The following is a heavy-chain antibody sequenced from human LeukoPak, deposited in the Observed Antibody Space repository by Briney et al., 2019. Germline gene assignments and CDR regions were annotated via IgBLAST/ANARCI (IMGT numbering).Heavy chain of an antibody. D-gene: IGHD5-24*01. CDR2: IIPIFGTA. V-gene: IGHV1-69*13. J-gene: IGHJ6*03. CDR1: GGTFSSYA. Sequence: VKFSFQASGGTFSSYAISWVRQAPGQGLEWMGGIIPIFGTANYAQKFQGRVTITTDESTSTAYMELSSLRSEDTAVYYCASRRDGYNYHYYYYYMDVWGKGTTVTVSS. CDR3: ASRRDGYNYHYYYYYMDV.